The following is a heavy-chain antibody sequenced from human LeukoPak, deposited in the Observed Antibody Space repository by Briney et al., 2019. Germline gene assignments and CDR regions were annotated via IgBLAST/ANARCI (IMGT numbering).Heavy chain of an antibody. Sequence: GGSLRLSCAASGXTFSDYYMSWIRQAPGKGLEWVSYISSSSSYTNYADSVKGRFTISRDNAKNSLYLQMNSLRAEDTAVYYCARDLAPEFLWFGESQNAFDIWGQGTMVTVSS. CDR3: ARDLAPEFLWFGESQNAFDI. V-gene: IGHV3-11*05. CDR1: GXTFSDYY. D-gene: IGHD3-10*01. J-gene: IGHJ3*02. CDR2: ISSSSSYT.